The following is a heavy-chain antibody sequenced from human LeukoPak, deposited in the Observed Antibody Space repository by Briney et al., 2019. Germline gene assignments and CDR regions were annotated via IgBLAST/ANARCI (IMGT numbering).Heavy chain of an antibody. J-gene: IGHJ4*02. CDR2: IYHSGST. CDR1: GYSISSSYY. Sequence: SETLSLTCTVSGYSISSSYYWGWIRQPPGKGLEWIGSIYHSGSTYDNPSLNSRVIISLDTSKKQFSLKLNSVTAADTAVYYCAREGTGPFDFWGQGTPVTVSS. CDR3: AREGTGPFDF. D-gene: IGHD3-10*01. V-gene: IGHV4-38-2*02.